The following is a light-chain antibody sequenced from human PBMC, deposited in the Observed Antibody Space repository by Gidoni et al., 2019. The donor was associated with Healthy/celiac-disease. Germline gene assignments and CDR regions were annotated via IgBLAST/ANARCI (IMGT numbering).Light chain of an antibody. CDR3: CSYAGSSTQYVV. Sequence: QSALTQPASVSGSPGQSITISCTGTSSDVGSYNLVSWYQQHPGKAPKLMIYEGSKRPSGVSNRFSGSKSGNTASLTISGLQAEDEADYYCCSYAGSSTQYVVLGGGTKLTVL. V-gene: IGLV2-23*01. CDR1: SSDVGSYNL. J-gene: IGLJ2*01. CDR2: EGS.